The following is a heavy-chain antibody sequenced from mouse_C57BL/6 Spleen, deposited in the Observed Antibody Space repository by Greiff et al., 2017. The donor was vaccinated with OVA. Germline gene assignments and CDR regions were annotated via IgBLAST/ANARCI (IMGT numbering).Heavy chain of an antibody. D-gene: IGHD2-4*01. V-gene: IGHV1-59*01. J-gene: IGHJ1*03. CDR1: GYTFTSYW. CDR2: IDPSDSYT. Sequence: VQLQQPGAELVRPGTSVKLSCKASGYTFTSYWMHWVKQRPGQGLEWIGVIDPSDSYTNYNQKFKGKATLTVDTSSSTAYMQLSSLTSEDSVVYYCARSGDYDGWYFDVWGTGTTVTVSS. CDR3: ARSGDYDGWYFDV.